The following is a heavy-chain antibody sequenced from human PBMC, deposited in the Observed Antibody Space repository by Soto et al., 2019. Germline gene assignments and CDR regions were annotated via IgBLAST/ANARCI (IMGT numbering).Heavy chain of an antibody. CDR3: ARSGDNFNVLDY. J-gene: IGHJ4*02. CDR1: GFTFSDYY. D-gene: IGHD1-1*01. Sequence: GSLRLSCAASGFTFSDYYMSWVRQAPGRGLEWISYSSNSGTFARYATSVKGRFSISRNNANNSLYLEMNSLRVEDTAVYYCARSGDNFNVLDYWGQGTPVTVSS. CDR2: SSNSGTFA. V-gene: IGHV3-11*06.